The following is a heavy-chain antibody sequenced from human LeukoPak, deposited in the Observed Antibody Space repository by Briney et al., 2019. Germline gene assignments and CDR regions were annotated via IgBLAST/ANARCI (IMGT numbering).Heavy chain of an antibody. V-gene: IGHV3-23*01. J-gene: IGHJ4*02. CDR1: GFTFSSYA. D-gene: IGHD6-13*01. CDR3: AKDESSSWYHY. CDR2: ISGSGGST. Sequence: GGSLRLSCAASGFTFSSYAMSWVPQAPGKGREWVSAISGSGGSTYYADSVKGRFTISRDNSKNTLYLQMNSLRAEDTAVYYCAKDESSSWYHYWGQGTLVTVSS.